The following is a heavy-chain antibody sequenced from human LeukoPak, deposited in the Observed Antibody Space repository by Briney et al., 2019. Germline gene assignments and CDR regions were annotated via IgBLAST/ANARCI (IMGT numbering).Heavy chain of an antibody. Sequence: GGSLRLSCAASGFTFSSYSMNWVRQAPGKGLEWVSSISSSSSYIYYADSVKGRFTISRDNAKNSLYLQMNSLRAEDTAVYYCARDRSGWTPRGAFDIWGQGTMVTVSS. V-gene: IGHV3-21*01. D-gene: IGHD6-19*01. CDR1: GFTFSSYS. CDR2: ISSSSSYI. CDR3: ARDRSGWTPRGAFDI. J-gene: IGHJ3*02.